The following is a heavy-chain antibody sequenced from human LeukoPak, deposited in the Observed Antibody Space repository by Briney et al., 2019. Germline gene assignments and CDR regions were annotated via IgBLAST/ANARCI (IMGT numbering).Heavy chain of an antibody. CDR1: GGSFSGYY. D-gene: IGHD6-6*01. V-gene: IGHV4-34*01. CDR3: ARRIAARRSTVDY. Sequence: KPSETLSLTCAVYGGSFSGYYWSWIRQPPGKGLEWIGEINHSGSTNYNPSLKSRVTISVDTSKNQFSLKLSSVTAADTAVYYCARRIAARRSTVDYWGQETLVTVSS. CDR2: INHSGST. J-gene: IGHJ4*02.